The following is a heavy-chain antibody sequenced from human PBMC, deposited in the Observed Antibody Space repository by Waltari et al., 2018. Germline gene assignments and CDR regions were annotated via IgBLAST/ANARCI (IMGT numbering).Heavy chain of an antibody. CDR1: GFTFSTFW. D-gene: IGHD3-10*01. CDR2: IKPDGTST. CDR3: LRDLYGRDDV. Sequence: EVQLVESGGGLVHPGGSLRLSCEASGFTFSTFWMHWVRHLPGKGLVWVSHIKPDGTSTDYGDSVEGRFTISRDNAKNTLYLQMNSLRAEDTAIYYCLRDLYGRDDVWGQGTMVTVAS. J-gene: IGHJ3*01. V-gene: IGHV3-74*01.